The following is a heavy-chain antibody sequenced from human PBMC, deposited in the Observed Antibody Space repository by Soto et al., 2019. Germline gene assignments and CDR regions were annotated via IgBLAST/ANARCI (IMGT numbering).Heavy chain of an antibody. Sequence: QVQLVESGGGVVQPGRSLRLSCAASGFTFSSYAMHWVRQAPGKGLEWVAVISYDGSNKYYADSVKGRFTISRDNSKNTLYLQMNSLRAEDTAVYYCARDADCSGGSCLGNAEYFQHWGQGTLVTVSS. CDR3: ARDADCSGGSCLGNAEYFQH. CDR1: GFTFSSYA. V-gene: IGHV3-30-3*01. J-gene: IGHJ1*01. CDR2: ISYDGSNK. D-gene: IGHD2-15*01.